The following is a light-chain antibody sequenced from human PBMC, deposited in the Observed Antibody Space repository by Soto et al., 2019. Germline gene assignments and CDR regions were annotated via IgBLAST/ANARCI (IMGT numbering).Light chain of an antibody. J-gene: IGKJ1*01. CDR2: DAS. V-gene: IGKV1-5*01. CDR1: QSISNW. CDR3: QQFNSYSRV. Sequence: DIQMTQSPSTLSASVGARVTITCRASQSISNWLAWYQQRPGKSPNLLIFDASKLQSGVPSRFRGSGSGTEFTLTISSLQPDDVATYYCQQFNSYSRVFGQGTKVEIK.